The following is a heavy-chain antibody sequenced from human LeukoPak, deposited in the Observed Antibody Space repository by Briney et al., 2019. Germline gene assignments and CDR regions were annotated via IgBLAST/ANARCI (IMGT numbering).Heavy chain of an antibody. CDR1: GGTFSSYA. D-gene: IGHD2-8*01. J-gene: IGHJ6*03. V-gene: IGHV1-69*13. CDR2: IIPIFGTA. Sequence: ASVKVSCKASGGTFSSYAISWVRQAPGQGLEWMGGIIPIFGTANYAQKFQGRVTITADESTSTAYMELSSLRSEDTAVYYCARGTRDYYYYYMDVWGKGTTVTVSS. CDR3: ARGTRDYYYYYMDV.